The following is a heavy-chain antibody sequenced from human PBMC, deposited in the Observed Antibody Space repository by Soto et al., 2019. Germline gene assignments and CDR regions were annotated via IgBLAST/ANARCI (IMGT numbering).Heavy chain of an antibody. D-gene: IGHD6-13*01. Sequence: GESLKISCKGSGYSFTSYWIGWVRQMPGKGLEWMGIIYPGDSDTRYSPSFQGQVTISADKSISTAYLQMNSLRAEDTAVYYCARTRYSSSWRFDYWGQGTLVTVSS. CDR3: ARTRYSSSWRFDY. V-gene: IGHV5-51*01. J-gene: IGHJ4*02. CDR1: GYSFTSYW. CDR2: IYPGDSDT.